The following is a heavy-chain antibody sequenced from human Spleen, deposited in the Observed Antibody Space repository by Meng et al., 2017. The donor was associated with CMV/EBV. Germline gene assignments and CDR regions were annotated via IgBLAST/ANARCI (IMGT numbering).Heavy chain of an antibody. CDR2: INPNTGGT. J-gene: IGHJ4*02. CDR3: ARGRLDDRGYCTSTHCYGAWYFDH. Sequence: INWVRQAPGQGLEWMGQINPNTGGTNFAQKFQGRVTMTRDTSITTVSMELSRLRSDDTAVYFCARGRLDDRGYCTSTHCYGAWYFDHWGQGTLVTVSS. D-gene: IGHD2-2*01. V-gene: IGHV1-2*06.